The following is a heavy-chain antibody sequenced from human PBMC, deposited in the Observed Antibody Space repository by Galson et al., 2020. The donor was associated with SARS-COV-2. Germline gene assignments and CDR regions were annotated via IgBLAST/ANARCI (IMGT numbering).Heavy chain of an antibody. CDR1: GFTYSSYA. D-gene: IGHD2-15*01. Sequence: GGSLRLSCAASGFTYSSYAMSWVRQAPGKGLEWVSLISDSSGNTFYADSVKGRFTISRDNSKNTVYLQMNSLRAEDTAVYYCAKGSSVGSTGRTFFDYWGQGTLGTVSS. CDR3: AKGSSVGSTGRTFFDY. CDR2: ISDSSGNT. V-gene: IGHV3-23*01. J-gene: IGHJ4*02.